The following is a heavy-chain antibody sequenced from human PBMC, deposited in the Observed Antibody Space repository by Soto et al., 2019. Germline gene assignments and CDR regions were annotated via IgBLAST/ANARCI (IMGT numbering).Heavy chain of an antibody. J-gene: IGHJ6*02. CDR3: ARTGRDYDSSCHNGGGMDV. CDR1: GGTFSSYT. Sequence: QVQLVQSGAEVKKPGSSVKVSCKASGGTFSSYTISWVRQAPGQGLEWMGRIIPILGIANYAQKFQGRVTITADKSTSTAYMELSSLRSEDTAVYYCARTGRDYDSSCHNGGGMDVWGQGTTVTVSS. CDR2: IIPILGIA. V-gene: IGHV1-69*02. D-gene: IGHD3-22*01.